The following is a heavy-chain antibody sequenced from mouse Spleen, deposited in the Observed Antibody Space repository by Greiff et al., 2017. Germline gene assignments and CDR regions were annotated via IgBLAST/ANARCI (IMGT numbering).Heavy chain of an antibody. CDR1: GYAFSSSW. CDR2: IYPGDGDT. V-gene: IGHV1-82*01. CDR3: ARGSLLRYPYYYDY. J-gene: IGHJ2*01. D-gene: IGHD1-1*01. Sequence: QVQLQQSGPELVKPGASVKISRKASGYAFSSSWMNWVKQRPGKGLEWIGRIYPGDGDTNYNGKFKGKATLTADKSSSTAYMQLRSLTSEDSAVYFCARGSLLRYPYYYDYWGQGTTLTVSS.